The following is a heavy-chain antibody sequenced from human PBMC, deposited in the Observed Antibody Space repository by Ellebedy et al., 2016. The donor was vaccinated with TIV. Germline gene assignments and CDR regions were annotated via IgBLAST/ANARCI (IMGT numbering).Heavy chain of an antibody. V-gene: IGHV1-18*01. CDR3: ARTYSSSWYVGYY. CDR2: ISAYNGNT. J-gene: IGHJ4*02. Sequence: AASVKVSCKASGYTFTSYDINWVRQATGQGLEWMGWISAYNGNTNYAQKLQGRVTMTTDTSTSTAYMELRSLRSDDTAVYYCARTYSSSWYVGYYWGQGTLVTVSS. CDR1: GYTFTSYD. D-gene: IGHD6-13*01.